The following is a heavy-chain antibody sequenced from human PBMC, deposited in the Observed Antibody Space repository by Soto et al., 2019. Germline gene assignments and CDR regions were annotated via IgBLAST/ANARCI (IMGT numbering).Heavy chain of an antibody. D-gene: IGHD3-9*01. CDR3: ASVELRYFAWLLDQYCFDH. CDR1: GGSISGYY. Sequence: SVTLSLTCAVNGGSISGYYWSWIRQPPGKGLEWIGEINHSGSTNYNPSLKSRVTISVDTSKNQFSLKLSSVTAADTAVYYCASVELRYFAWLLDQYCFDHWGQGSRVTVPS. J-gene: IGHJ4*02. CDR2: INHSGST. V-gene: IGHV4-34*01.